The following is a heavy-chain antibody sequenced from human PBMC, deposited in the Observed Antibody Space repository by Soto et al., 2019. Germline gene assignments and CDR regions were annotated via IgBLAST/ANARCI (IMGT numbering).Heavy chain of an antibody. D-gene: IGHD2-8*02. CDR1: GGSFSGYY. CDR2: INHSGST. V-gene: IGHV4-34*01. J-gene: IGHJ4*02. CDR3: ARDKITGLFDY. Sequence: ASETLSLSCAVYGGSFSGYYWTWIRQPPGTGLEWIGEINHSGSTNYNPSLKSRVTISVDASKNQFSLKLTSVTAADTAVYYCARDKITGLFDYWGQGTLVTVSS.